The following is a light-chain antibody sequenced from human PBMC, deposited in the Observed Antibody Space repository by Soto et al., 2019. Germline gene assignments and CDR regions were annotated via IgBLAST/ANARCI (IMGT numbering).Light chain of an antibody. J-gene: IGLJ1*01. CDR1: SSDVGGYNY. Sequence: QSVLTQPASVSVSPGQSTTISCTGTSSDVGGYNYVSWYQQHPGKAPKFMIYDVSNRPSGVSNRFSGSKSGNTASLTISGLQAEDEADYYCTSYTTSNTRQIVFGTGTKVTVL. V-gene: IGLV2-14*01. CDR3: TSYTTSNTRQIV. CDR2: DVS.